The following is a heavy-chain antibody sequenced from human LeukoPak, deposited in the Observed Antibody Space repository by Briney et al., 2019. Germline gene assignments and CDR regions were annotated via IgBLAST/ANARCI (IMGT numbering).Heavy chain of an antibody. V-gene: IGHV3-23*01. CDR3: AKADPKYSSGWYDAFDI. D-gene: IGHD6-19*01. CDR2: ISGSGGST. Sequence: GGSLRLSCAASGFTFSSYAMSWVRQAPGKGLEWVSAISGSGGSTYYADSVKGRFTISRDNSKNTLYLQMNGLRAEDTAVYYCAKADPKYSSGWYDAFDIWGQGTMVTVSS. J-gene: IGHJ3*02. CDR1: GFTFSSYA.